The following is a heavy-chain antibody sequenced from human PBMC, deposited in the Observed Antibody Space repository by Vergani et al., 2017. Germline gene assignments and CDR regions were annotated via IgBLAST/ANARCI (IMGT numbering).Heavy chain of an antibody. CDR3: ARDFGQDYGDLGDWFDP. J-gene: IGHJ5*02. CDR1: GGSISSYY. Sequence: QVQLQESGPGLVKPSETLSLTCTVSGGSISSYYWSWIRQPPGKGLEWIGHIYYSGSTNYNPSLKSRVTISVDTSKNQFSLKLSSVTAADTAVYYCARDFGQDYGDLGDWFDPWGQGTLVTVSS. D-gene: IGHD4-17*01. V-gene: IGHV4-59*01. CDR2: IYYSGST.